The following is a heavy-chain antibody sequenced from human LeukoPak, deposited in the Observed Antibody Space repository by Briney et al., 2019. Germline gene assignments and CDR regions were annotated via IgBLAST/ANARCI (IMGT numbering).Heavy chain of an antibody. CDR1: GFTFSSYS. CDR2: ISSSSSYI. D-gene: IGHD2-2*01. V-gene: IGHV3-21*01. J-gene: IGHJ4*02. Sequence: GGSLRLSCAASGFTFSSYSMNWVRQAPGKGLEWASSISSSSSYIYYADSVKGRFTISRDNAKNSLYLQMNSLRAEDTAVYYCARDLAHVLGYCSSTSCSGFDYWGQGTLVTVSS. CDR3: ARDLAHVLGYCSSTSCSGFDY.